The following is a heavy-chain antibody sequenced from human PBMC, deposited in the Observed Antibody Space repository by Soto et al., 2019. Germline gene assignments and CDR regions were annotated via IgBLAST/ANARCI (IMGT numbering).Heavy chain of an antibody. Sequence: GESLKISCKGSGYSFTSYWIGWVRQMPGKGLEWMGIIYPGDPDTRYSPSFQGQVTLSADKSISTAYLQWSSLKASDTAMYYCARILDSGSYYGYYYYGMDVWGQGTTVTVSS. CDR2: IYPGDPDT. D-gene: IGHD1-26*01. J-gene: IGHJ6*02. V-gene: IGHV5-51*01. CDR3: ARILDSGSYYGYYYYGMDV. CDR1: GYSFTSYW.